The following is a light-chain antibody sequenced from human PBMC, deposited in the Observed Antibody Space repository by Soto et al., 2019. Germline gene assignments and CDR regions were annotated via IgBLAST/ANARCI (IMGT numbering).Light chain of an antibody. CDR1: SRDVGGYDY. V-gene: IGLV2-14*03. J-gene: IGLJ1*01. CDR2: DVS. CDR3: SSYTTSSTPCV. Sequence: QSALTHPASVSGAPGQSIIISCTGTSRDVGGYDYVSWYQHHPGKAPKLIICDVSDRPSGVSNRFSGSKSGNTASLTISGLQAEDEGDYYCSSYTTSSTPCVFGTGTKVTVL.